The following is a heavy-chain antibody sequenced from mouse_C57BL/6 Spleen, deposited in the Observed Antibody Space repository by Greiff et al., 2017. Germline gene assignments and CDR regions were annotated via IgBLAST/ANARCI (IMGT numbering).Heavy chain of an antibody. V-gene: IGHV1-55*01. Sequence: QVQLQQPGAELVKPGASVTMSCKASGYTFTSYWITWVKQRPGQGLEWIGDIYPGSGSTNYNEKFKSKATLTVDTSSSTAYMQLSSLTSEDSAVYYCTAYYSNPYYFDYWGQGTTLTVSS. CDR1: GYTFTSYW. J-gene: IGHJ2*01. CDR2: IYPGSGST. CDR3: TAYYSNPYYFDY. D-gene: IGHD2-5*01.